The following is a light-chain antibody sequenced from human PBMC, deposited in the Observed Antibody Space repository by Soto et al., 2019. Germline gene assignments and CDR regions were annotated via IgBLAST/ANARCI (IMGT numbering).Light chain of an antibody. J-gene: IGKJ1*01. CDR1: QSVSSSY. CDR3: QQYGSSTGT. CDR2: GTS. Sequence: EIVLTQSPGTLSLSPGERATLSCRASQSVSSSYLAWYQQKPGQAPRLLIFGTSSRATGVPARFSGSGSGTDFTLTISRLEPEDFAVYYCQQYGSSTGTFCQGTRVEIK. V-gene: IGKV3-20*01.